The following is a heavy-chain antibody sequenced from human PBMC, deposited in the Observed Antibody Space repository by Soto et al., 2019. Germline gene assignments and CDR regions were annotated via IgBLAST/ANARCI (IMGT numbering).Heavy chain of an antibody. D-gene: IGHD3-10*01. CDR3: ASGWFGEFVYYFDY. J-gene: IGHJ4*02. V-gene: IGHV1-3*01. CDR1: GYTFTNYA. CDR2: INAGNGNT. Sequence: ASVKVSCKASGYTFTNYAMHWVRQAPGQRLEWMGWINAGNGNTKYSQKFQGRVTITRDTSASTAYMELSSLRYEDTAVYYCASGWFGEFVYYFDYWGQGTLVTVSS.